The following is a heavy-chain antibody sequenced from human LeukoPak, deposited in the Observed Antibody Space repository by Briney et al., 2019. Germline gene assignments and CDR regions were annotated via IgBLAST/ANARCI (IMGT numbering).Heavy chain of an antibody. CDR2: ISGRDDST. D-gene: IGHD3-9*01. Sequence: PGASLRLSCAASGFTVSNYAMYWVRQAPGKGLEWVSAISGRDDSTYYAESVKGRFTISRDTSKNTLFLQMNSLRAEDTAVYYCAKWGDYDILTGYYDPDYWGQGTLVTVSS. J-gene: IGHJ4*02. CDR3: AKWGDYDILTGYYDPDY. V-gene: IGHV3-23*01. CDR1: GFTVSNYA.